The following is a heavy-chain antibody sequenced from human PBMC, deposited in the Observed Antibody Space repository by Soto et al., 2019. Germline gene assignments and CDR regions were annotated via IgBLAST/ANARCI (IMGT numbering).Heavy chain of an antibody. J-gene: IGHJ6*02. CDR1: GGSFSGYY. CDR2: INHSGST. Sequence: SETLSLTCAVYGGSFSGYYWSWIRQPPGKGLEWIGEINHSGSTNYNPSLKSRVTISVDTSKNQFSLKLSSVTAADTAVYYCAREAGYSSSWYTLPRPRYYYYGMDVWGQGTTVTVSS. CDR3: AREAGYSSSWYTLPRPRYYYYGMDV. V-gene: IGHV4-34*01. D-gene: IGHD6-13*01.